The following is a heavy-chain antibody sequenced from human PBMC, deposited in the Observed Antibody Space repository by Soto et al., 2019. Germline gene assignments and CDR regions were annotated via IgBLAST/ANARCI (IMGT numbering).Heavy chain of an antibody. Sequence: GGSLRLSCAASGFTFSSYGMHWVRQAPDKGLEWVAVLWYDGSNKYYADYVKGRFTISRDNSKNTLYLQMYSLRAEDTAVYYCARDRHEIDAPSGWYDYYYYGMDVWGQGTTVTVSS. CDR1: GFTFSSYG. D-gene: IGHD6-19*01. CDR3: ARDRHEIDAPSGWYDYYYYGMDV. CDR2: LWYDGSNK. V-gene: IGHV3-33*01. J-gene: IGHJ6*02.